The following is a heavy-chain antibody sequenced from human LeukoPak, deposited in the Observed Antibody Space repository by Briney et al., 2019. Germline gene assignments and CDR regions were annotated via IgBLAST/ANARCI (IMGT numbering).Heavy chain of an antibody. Sequence: GGSLRLSCAASGFTFSSYAMHWVRQAPGKGLEWVAVISYDGSNKYYADSVKGRFTISRDNSKNTLYLQMNSLRAEDTAVYYCASGYDILTLDYWGQGTLDTVSS. J-gene: IGHJ4*02. V-gene: IGHV3-30-3*01. CDR1: GFTFSSYA. CDR2: ISYDGSNK. CDR3: ASGYDILTLDY. D-gene: IGHD3-9*01.